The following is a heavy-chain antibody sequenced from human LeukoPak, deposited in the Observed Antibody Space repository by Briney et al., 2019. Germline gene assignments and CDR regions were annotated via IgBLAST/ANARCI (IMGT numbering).Heavy chain of an antibody. J-gene: IGHJ6*03. Sequence: APVKVSCKASGYTFTSYDINWVRQAPGQGLEWMGWMNPNSGNAGYAQKLQSRVTIIRNTSISAAYMELSSLRSEDTAVYYCARLYVDYGYYYYYYRDVGGKGTTVTVSS. CDR3: ARLYVDYGYYYYYYRDV. CDR1: GYTFTSYD. V-gene: IGHV1-8*03. CDR2: MNPNSGNA. D-gene: IGHD4-17*01.